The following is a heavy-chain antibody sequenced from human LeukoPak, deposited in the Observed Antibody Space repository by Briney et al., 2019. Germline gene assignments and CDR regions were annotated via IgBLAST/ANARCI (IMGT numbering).Heavy chain of an antibody. CDR2: IYYSGST. D-gene: IGHD6-19*01. CDR3: ARGWLVPDY. V-gene: IGHV4-39*07. J-gene: IGHJ4*02. Sequence: SETLSLTCTVSGGSISSSSYYWGWIRQPPGKGLEWIGSIYYSGSTYYNPSLKSRVTISVDTSKNQFSLKLSSVTAADTAVYYCARGWLVPDYWGQGTLVTVSS. CDR1: GGSISSSSYY.